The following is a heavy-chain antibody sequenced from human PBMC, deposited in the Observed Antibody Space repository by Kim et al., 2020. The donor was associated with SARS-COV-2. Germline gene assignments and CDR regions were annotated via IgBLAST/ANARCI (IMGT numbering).Heavy chain of an antibody. V-gene: IGHV3-30-3*01. CDR2: ISYDGSNK. J-gene: IGHJ4*02. CDR3: ARDVRIAAAGGFDC. Sequence: GGSLRLSCAASGFTFSSYAMHWVRQAPGKGLEWVAVISYDGSNKYYADSVKGRFTISRDNSKNTLYLQMNSLRAEDTAVYYCARDVRIAAAGGFDCWGQG. D-gene: IGHD6-13*01. CDR1: GFTFSSYA.